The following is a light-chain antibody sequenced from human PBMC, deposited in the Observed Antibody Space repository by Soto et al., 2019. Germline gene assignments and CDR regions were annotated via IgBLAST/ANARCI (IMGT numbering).Light chain of an antibody. J-gene: IGKJ3*01. CDR1: QSVSSSY. CDR3: QQYGSSPPFT. V-gene: IGKV3-20*01. Sequence: IVLTQSPGTLSLTPGDRATLSCRASQSVSSSYLACYQQKPGQAPRLLIYGASSRVTGSPDRFSGSGSGTEFTLTISRLEPEDAAVYYCQQYGSSPPFTFGPGTRVDIK. CDR2: GAS.